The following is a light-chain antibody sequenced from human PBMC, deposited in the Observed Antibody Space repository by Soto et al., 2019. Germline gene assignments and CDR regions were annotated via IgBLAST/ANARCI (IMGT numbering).Light chain of an antibody. J-gene: IGKJ1*01. CDR2: DVS. CDR3: QQYGSSPT. V-gene: IGKV3-20*01. CDR1: QSVSSSY. Sequence: EIVLTQSPGTLSLSPGERATLSCRSSQSVSSSYLAWYQQKPGQAPRLLIYDVSSRATGIPDRFSGSGSGTHFTLTISGLEPGDFAVYYCQQYGSSPTFGQGTKVEIK.